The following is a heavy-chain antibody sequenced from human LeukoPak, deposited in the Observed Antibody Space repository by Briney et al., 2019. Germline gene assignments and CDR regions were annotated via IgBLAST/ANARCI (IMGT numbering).Heavy chain of an antibody. Sequence: PSETLSLTCSVSGSSISSDYYWGWVRQPPGKGLEWIGSIKHRGRSYYNPSLKSRVTISVDTSKNQFSLKLSSVTAADTAVYYCARHGSRLRFLEWTIDYWGQGTLVTVSS. V-gene: IGHV4-38-2*02. CDR2: IKHRGRS. CDR1: GSSISSDYY. J-gene: IGHJ4*02. D-gene: IGHD3-3*01. CDR3: ARHGSRLRFLEWTIDY.